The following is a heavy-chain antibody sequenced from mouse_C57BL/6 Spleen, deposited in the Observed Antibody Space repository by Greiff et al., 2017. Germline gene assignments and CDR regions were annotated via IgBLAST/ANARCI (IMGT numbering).Heavy chain of an antibody. J-gene: IGHJ2*01. V-gene: IGHV1-55*01. D-gene: IGHD1-1*01. Sequence: VQLQQSGAELVKPGASVKMSCKASGYTFTSYWITWVKQRPGQGLEWIGDIYPGSGSTNYNEKFKSKATLTVDTSSSTAYMQLSSLTSEDSAVYYCARGLVAWFPYYFDYWGQGTTLTVSS. CDR2: IYPGSGST. CDR1: GYTFTSYW. CDR3: ARGLVAWFPYYFDY.